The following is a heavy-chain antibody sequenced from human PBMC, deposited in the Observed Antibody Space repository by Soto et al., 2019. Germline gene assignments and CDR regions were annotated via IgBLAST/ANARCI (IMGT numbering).Heavy chain of an antibody. D-gene: IGHD3-10*01. J-gene: IGHJ6*02. V-gene: IGHV3-48*02. CDR3: ARAMGHYYYYGMDV. Sequence: GGSLRLSCVASGFTFSSYSMNLVRQAPGKGMEWVSSISSSSTIYYADSVKGRFTISRDNAKNSLYLQMNSLRDEDTAVYYCARAMGHYYYYGMDVWGQGTTVTVSS. CDR1: GFTFSSYS. CDR2: ISSSSTI.